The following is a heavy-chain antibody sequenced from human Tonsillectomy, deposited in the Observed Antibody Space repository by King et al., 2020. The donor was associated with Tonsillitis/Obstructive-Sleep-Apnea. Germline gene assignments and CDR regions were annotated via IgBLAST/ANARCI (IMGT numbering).Heavy chain of an antibody. V-gene: IGHV3-48*03. CDR3: ARYYGSGSYRVDYFDY. D-gene: IGHD3-10*01. Sequence: VQLVESGGGLVQPGGSLRLSCAASGFTFSSYEMNWVRQAPGTGLEWVSYISRSGNTIYYADSVRGRFTISRDNAKNSLYLQMNSLRAEDTAVYYCARYYGSGSYRVDYFDYWGQGTLVTVSS. J-gene: IGHJ4*02. CDR1: GFTFSSYE. CDR2: ISRSGNTI.